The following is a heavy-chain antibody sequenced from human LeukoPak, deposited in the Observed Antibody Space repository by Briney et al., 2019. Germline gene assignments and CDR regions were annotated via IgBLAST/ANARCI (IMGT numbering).Heavy chain of an antibody. CDR3: ARQRAVAGPYYYYVDV. V-gene: IGHV4-59*08. Sequence: SETLSLTCTVSGGSISSYYWSWIRQPPGKGLEWIGHIYYNGSTNYNPSLKSRVTISVDTSKNQFSLKLSSVTAADTAVYYCARQRAVAGPYYYYVDVWGKGTTVTVSS. D-gene: IGHD6-19*01. J-gene: IGHJ6*03. CDR2: IYYNGST. CDR1: GGSISSYY.